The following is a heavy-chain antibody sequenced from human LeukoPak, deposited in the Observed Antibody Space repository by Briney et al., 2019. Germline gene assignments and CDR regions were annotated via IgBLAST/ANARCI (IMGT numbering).Heavy chain of an antibody. CDR2: INQDGSEK. Sequence: GGSLRLSCEASGFTLSYYWMSWVRQAPGKGLEWVANINQDGSEKYFVDSVKGRFTISRDNAQNSVFLQMDSLRVDDTAAYYCARWVSQYYFDYWGQGTHVTVSS. D-gene: IGHD2-21*01. CDR3: ARWVSQYYFDY. V-gene: IGHV3-7*01. CDR1: GFTLSYYW. J-gene: IGHJ4*02.